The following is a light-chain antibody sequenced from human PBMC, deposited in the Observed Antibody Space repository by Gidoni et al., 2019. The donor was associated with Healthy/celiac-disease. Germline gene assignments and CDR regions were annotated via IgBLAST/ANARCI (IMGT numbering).Light chain of an antibody. Sequence: DIQMTQSPSTLSASVGDRVTITCRASQSISSWLAWYQQKPGKAPKLLIYKASSLESGGPSRFSGSGSGTEFTLTISSLQPDDFATYYCQQYNSYWTFGQXTKVEIK. CDR2: KAS. J-gene: IGKJ1*01. V-gene: IGKV1-5*03. CDR1: QSISSW. CDR3: QQYNSYWT.